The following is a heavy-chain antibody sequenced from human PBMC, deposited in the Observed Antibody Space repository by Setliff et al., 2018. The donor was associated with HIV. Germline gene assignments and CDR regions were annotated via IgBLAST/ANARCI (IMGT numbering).Heavy chain of an antibody. CDR2: IYYSGST. J-gene: IGHJ5*02. V-gene: IGHV4-39*07. CDR3: ARRDTSTGVDP. CDR1: GGSMSSSSYY. Sequence: SETLSPTGTVFGGSMSSSSYYWGGIRQPPGKGLEWIGSIYYSGSTYYNPSLKSRVTISVDTSKNQFSLKVNSVTAADTAIYYCARRDTSTGVDPWGQGALVTVSS. D-gene: IGHD7-27*01.